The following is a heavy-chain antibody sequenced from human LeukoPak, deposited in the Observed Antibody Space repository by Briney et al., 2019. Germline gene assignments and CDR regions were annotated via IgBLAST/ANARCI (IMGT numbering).Heavy chain of an antibody. Sequence: PGGTLRLSCAASGFTFSSYGMSWVRQAPGKGLEWVSAISGSGGSTYYADSVKGRFTISRDNSKNTLYLQMNSLRAEDTAVYYCAKEYSSSGYVDYWGQGTLVTVSS. CDR2: ISGSGGST. J-gene: IGHJ4*02. D-gene: IGHD6-13*01. CDR3: AKEYSSSGYVDY. V-gene: IGHV3-23*01. CDR1: GFTFSSYG.